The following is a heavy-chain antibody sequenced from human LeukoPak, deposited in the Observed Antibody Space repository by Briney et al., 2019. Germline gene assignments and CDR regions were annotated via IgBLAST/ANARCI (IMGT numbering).Heavy chain of an antibody. CDR1: GFTFSSYG. V-gene: IGHV3-30*18. CDR3: ANVGYDILTGPADY. J-gene: IGHJ4*02. D-gene: IGHD3-9*01. CDR2: ISYDGSNK. Sequence: GGSLRLSCAASGFTFSSYGMHWVRQAPGKGLEWVVVISYDGSNKYYADSVKGRFTISRDNSKNTLYLQMNSLRAEDTAVYYCANVGYDILTGPADYWGQGTLSPSPQ.